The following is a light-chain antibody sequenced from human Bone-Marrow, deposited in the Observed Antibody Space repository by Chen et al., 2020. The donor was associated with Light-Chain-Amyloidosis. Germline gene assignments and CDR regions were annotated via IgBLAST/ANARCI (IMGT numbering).Light chain of an antibody. CDR3: SSYSVTSPLVV. Sequence: QSALTQPASVSGSPGQSITISCTGTSSDVGGYNYVSWYQQHPGKAPNVMIYEVTNRPSGVTNRFSGTKSGNTASLTISGLQAEDEADYYGSSYSVTSPLVVFGGGTKLTVL. CDR2: EVT. J-gene: IGLJ2*01. V-gene: IGLV2-14*01. CDR1: SSDVGGYNY.